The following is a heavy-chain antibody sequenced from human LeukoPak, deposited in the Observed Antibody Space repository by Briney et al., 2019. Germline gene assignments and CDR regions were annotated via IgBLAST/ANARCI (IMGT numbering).Heavy chain of an antibody. CDR1: GGSISSYY. Sequence: SETLSLTCTVSGGSISSYYWSWIRQPPGKGLEWIGYIYYSGSTNYNPSLKSRVTISVDTSKNQFSLKLSSVTAADTAVYYCARSTVSHDYYFDYWGQGTLVTVSS. V-gene: IGHV4-59*08. CDR3: ARSTVSHDYYFDY. D-gene: IGHD1-1*01. J-gene: IGHJ4*02. CDR2: IYYSGST.